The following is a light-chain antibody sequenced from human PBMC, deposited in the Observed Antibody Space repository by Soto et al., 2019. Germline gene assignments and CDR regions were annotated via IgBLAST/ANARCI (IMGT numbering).Light chain of an antibody. CDR2: GAS. CDR1: QSVSSN. J-gene: IGKJ2*01. CDR3: QQYNSWPRYT. V-gene: IGKV3-15*01. Sequence: EIVMTQSPATLSVSPGERATLSCRASQSVSSNLVWYQQKPGQAPRLLIYGASTRATGIPARFSGSGSGTEFTLTISSLQSEDFAVYYCQQYNSWPRYTFGQGTKLDIK.